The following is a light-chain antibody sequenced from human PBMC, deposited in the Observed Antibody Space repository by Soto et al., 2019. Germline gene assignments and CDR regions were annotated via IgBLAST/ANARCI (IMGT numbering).Light chain of an antibody. J-gene: IGKJ1*01. V-gene: IGKV1-39*01. CDR1: QYVDRY. CDR2: AAS. CDR3: QQSYRTPRS. Sequence: DIQMTQSPSSLSESVGDRVTISCRASQYVDRYLNWYQQKPGKAPKLLIYAASSLQSGVPPRFSGIGSGTDFTLTISSLQPEDSATYYCQQSYRTPRSFGQGTKVELK.